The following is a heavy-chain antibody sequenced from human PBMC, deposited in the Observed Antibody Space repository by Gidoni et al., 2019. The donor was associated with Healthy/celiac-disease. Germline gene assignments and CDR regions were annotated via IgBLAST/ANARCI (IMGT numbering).Heavy chain of an antibody. CDR1: GFTCRDHY. J-gene: IGHJ3*02. V-gene: IGHV3-72*01. CDR3: ATEGHYYDSSGYYRTDAFDI. D-gene: IGHD3-22*01. CDR2: SRKKVNSYTT. Sequence: EVQLVESGGGLVQPGGYLRLSCEGYGFTCRDHYMDGVRQAPGKGLDWLVRSRKKVNSYTTVYAASVKGRFTISRDDSKNSLYLQMNSLKTEATAVYYCATEGHYYDSSGYYRTDAFDIWGQGTMVTVSS.